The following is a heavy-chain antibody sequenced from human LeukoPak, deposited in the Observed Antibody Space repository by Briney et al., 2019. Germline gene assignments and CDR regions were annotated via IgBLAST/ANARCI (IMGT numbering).Heavy chain of an antibody. V-gene: IGHV3-48*03. CDR2: ISSSGSTI. CDR3: VTNFDPDVD. D-gene: IGHD3-9*01. J-gene: IGHJ4*02. Sequence: GGSLRLSCAASGFTFSSYEMHWVRQAPGKGLEWVSYISSSGSTIYYADSVKGRFTISRDNAKNSLYLQMNSLRAEDTAVYYCVTNFDPDVDWGQGTLVTVSS. CDR1: GFTFSSYE.